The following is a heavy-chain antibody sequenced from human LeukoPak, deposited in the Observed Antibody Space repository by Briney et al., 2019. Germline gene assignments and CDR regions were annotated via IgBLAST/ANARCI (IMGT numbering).Heavy chain of an antibody. CDR1: GFTFSSYW. Sequence: GGSLRLSCAASGFTFSSYWMSWVRQAPGKGLEWVANIKEDGSEKYHVDSVKGRFTISRDNAKNTLYLQMNNLRVEDTAVYYCARDRGQVGLFDYWGQGTLVTVSS. V-gene: IGHV3-7*03. CDR3: ARDRGQVGLFDY. D-gene: IGHD1-26*01. J-gene: IGHJ4*02. CDR2: IKEDGSEK.